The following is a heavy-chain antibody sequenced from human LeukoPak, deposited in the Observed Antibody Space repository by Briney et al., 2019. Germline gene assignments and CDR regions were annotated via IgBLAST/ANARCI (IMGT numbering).Heavy chain of an antibody. CDR1: GFTFSSYA. J-gene: IGHJ4*02. CDR3: AKGRTMVRGVMSYFDY. V-gene: IGHV3-23*01. CDR2: ISGSGGST. Sequence: GGSLRLSCAASGFTFSSYAMSWVRQAPGKGLEWVSAISGSGGSTYYADSVKGRFTISRDNSKNTLYLQMNSLRAEDTAVYYCAKGRTMVRGVMSYFDYWGQGTLVTVSS. D-gene: IGHD3-10*01.